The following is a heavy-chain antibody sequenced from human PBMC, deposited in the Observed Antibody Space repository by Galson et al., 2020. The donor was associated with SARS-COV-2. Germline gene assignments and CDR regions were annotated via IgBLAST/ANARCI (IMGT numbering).Heavy chain of an antibody. CDR1: GFTFSSYV. CDR3: AREYGSGWVYFDS. J-gene: IGHJ4*02. Sequence: GESLKISCAVSGFTFSSYVMHWVRQAPGKGLEWVAVISKDGGNKYYADSVKGRFTISRDNSKNTLDVQVNSLRAEDTAVYYCAREYGSGWVYFDSWGQGTLVTVSS. D-gene: IGHD6-19*01. V-gene: IGHV3-30*03. CDR2: ISKDGGNK.